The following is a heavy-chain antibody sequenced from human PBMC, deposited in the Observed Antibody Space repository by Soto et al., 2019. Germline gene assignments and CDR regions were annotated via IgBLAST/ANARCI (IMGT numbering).Heavy chain of an antibody. CDR3: ARNQNPSSKNHGMEV. CDR1: GSTFSDYS. J-gene: IGHJ6*02. Sequence: GGSLRLSCAPSGSTFSDYSLNWVRQAPGKGLEWVSSISSGSHYIYYADSVRGRFTISRDNARNSLYLQMNSLRADDTAVYYCARNQNPSSKNHGMEVWCQGPTVTVS. V-gene: IGHV3-21*01. CDR2: ISSGSHYI.